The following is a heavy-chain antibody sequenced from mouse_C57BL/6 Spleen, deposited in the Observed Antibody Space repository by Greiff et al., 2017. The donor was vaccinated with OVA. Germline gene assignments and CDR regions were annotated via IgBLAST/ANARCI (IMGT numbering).Heavy chain of an antibody. J-gene: IGHJ4*01. V-gene: IGHV1-42*01. CDR2: INPSTGGT. CDR1: GYSFTGYY. Sequence: VQLQQSGPELVKPGASVKISCKASGYSFTGYYMNWVKQSPEKSLEWIGEINPSTGGTTYNQKFKAKATLTVDKSSSTAYMQLKSLTSEDSAVYYCARPSKAYYAMDYWGQGTSVTVSS. CDR3: ARPSKAYYAMDY.